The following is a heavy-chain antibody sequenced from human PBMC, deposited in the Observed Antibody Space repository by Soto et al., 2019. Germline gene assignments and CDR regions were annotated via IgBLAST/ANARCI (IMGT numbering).Heavy chain of an antibody. CDR1: GFTFSTYA. V-gene: IGHV3-23*01. J-gene: IGHJ4*02. CDR3: AKDRYGDYGGIDY. D-gene: IGHD4-17*01. CDR2: ITGSGGST. Sequence: EVQLLESGGGLVQPGGSLRLSCAASGFTFSTYAMIWVRQAPGKGLEWVSVITGSGGSTYYADSVKGRFTISRDTSKNTLFLQMNILRAADTAVYYCAKDRYGDYGGIDYWGQGTMVTVSS.